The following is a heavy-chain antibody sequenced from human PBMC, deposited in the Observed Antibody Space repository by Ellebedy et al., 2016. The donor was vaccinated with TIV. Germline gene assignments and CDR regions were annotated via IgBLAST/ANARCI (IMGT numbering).Heavy chain of an antibody. V-gene: IGHV1-2*02. D-gene: IGHD6-13*01. CDR3: ARGGSSTWYAPGAY. Sequence: ASVKVSCKASGYTFTGYYMHWVRQAPGQGLEWMGWINPNSGGTNYAQKFQGRVTMTRATSISTAYMELSRLRSDDTAVDYCARGGSSTWYAPGAYWGQGTLVTVSS. CDR2: INPNSGGT. CDR1: GYTFTGYY. J-gene: IGHJ4*02.